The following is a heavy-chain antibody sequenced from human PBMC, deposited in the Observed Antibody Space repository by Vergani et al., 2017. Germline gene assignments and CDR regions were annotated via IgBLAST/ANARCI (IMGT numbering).Heavy chain of an antibody. V-gene: IGHV5-10-1*03. Sequence: EVQLVQSGAEVKKPGESLRISCKGSGYSFTSSWISWVRQMPGKGLEWMGRIDPSDSYTNYSPSFQGHVTISAAKSISTAYLQWSSLKASDTAMYYCARQAHDYVWGSYRYSAHFDYWGQGTLVTVSS. J-gene: IGHJ4*02. CDR2: IDPSDSYT. CDR1: GYSFTSSW. CDR3: ARQAHDYVWGSYRYSAHFDY. D-gene: IGHD3-16*02.